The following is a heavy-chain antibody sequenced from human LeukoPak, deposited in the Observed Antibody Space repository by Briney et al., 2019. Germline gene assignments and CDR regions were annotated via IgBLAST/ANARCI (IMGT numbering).Heavy chain of an antibody. CDR3: ARLGYSYGYKEAIVGFDP. D-gene: IGHD5-18*01. Sequence: PSETLSLTCTVSGGSISSYYWSWIRQPPGKGLEWIGSIYYSGSTYYNPSLKSRVTISVDTSKNQFSLKLSSVTAADTAVYYCARLGYSYGYKEAIVGFDPWGQGTLVTVSS. CDR2: IYYSGST. CDR1: GGSISSYY. J-gene: IGHJ5*02. V-gene: IGHV4-59*05.